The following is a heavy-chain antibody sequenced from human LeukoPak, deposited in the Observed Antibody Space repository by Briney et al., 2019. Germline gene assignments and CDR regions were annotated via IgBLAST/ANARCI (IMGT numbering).Heavy chain of an antibody. CDR3: AKGHSSGWYVGYYFDY. D-gene: IGHD6-19*01. V-gene: IGHV3-23*01. J-gene: IGHJ4*02. Sequence: GGSLRLSCAASGFTFSSYAMSWVRQAPGKGLEWVSAISGSGGSTYYADSVKGRFTISRDNSKNTLYLQMNSLRAEDTAVYYCAKGHSSGWYVGYYFDYGGQGTLVTVSS. CDR1: GFTFSSYA. CDR2: ISGSGGST.